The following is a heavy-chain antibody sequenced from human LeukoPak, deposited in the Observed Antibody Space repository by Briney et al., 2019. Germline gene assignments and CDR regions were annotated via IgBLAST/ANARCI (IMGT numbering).Heavy chain of an antibody. Sequence: ASVKVSCKASGYTFTSYAMHWVRQAPGQRPEWMGWINAGNGNTKYSQKFRGRVTITRDTSASTAYMELSSLRSEDTAVYYCARDRRDYYGSGNWFDPWGQGTLVTVSS. CDR2: INAGNGNT. CDR1: GYTFTSYA. CDR3: ARDRRDYYGSGNWFDP. D-gene: IGHD3-10*01. V-gene: IGHV1-3*01. J-gene: IGHJ5*02.